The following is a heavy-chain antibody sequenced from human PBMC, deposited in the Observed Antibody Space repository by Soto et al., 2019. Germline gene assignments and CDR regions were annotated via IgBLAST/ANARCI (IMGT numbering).Heavy chain of an antibody. CDR1: GGSISSSSYY. J-gene: IGHJ6*03. CDR3: ASLHYYYYYYMDV. Sequence: QLQLQESGPGLVKPSETLSLTCTVSGGSISSSSYYWGWIRQPPGKGLEWIGSIYYSGSTYYNPSLKRRVTISVDTSKNQFSLKLSSVTAADTAVYYCASLHYYYYYYMDVWGKGTTVTVAS. V-gene: IGHV4-39*01. CDR2: IYYSGST.